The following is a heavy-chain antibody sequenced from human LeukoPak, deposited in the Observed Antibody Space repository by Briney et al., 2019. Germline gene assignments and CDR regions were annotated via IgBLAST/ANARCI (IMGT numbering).Heavy chain of an antibody. CDR1: GFTFSSYA. J-gene: IGHJ6*03. CDR2: ISGSGGST. CDR3: AKALRYCTNGVCYSYYYYMDV. V-gene: IGHV3-23*01. Sequence: GGSLRLSCAASGFTFSSYAMSWVRQAPGKGLEWVSAISGSGGSTYYADSVKGRFTISRDNSKNTLYLQMNSLRAEDTAVYYCAKALRYCTNGVCYSYYYYMDVWGKGTTVTVS. D-gene: IGHD2-8*01.